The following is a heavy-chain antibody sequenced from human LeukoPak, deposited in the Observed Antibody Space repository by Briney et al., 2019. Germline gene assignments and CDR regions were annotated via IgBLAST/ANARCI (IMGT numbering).Heavy chain of an antibody. D-gene: IGHD2-2*01. CDR1: GFTFDDYA. J-gene: IGHJ4*02. CDR3: AKATYSTSPGYYFDY. CDR2: VSWNSGSI. Sequence: GGSLRLSCAASGFTFDDYAMHWVRQAPGQGLEWVSSVSWNSGSIAYADSVKGRFTISKDNAKNSLYLQMNSLRAEDTAFYYCAKATYSTSPGYYFDYWGQGNLVTVSS. V-gene: IGHV3-9*01.